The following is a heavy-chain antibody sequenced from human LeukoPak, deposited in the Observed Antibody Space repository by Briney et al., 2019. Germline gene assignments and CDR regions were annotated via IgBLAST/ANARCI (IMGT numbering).Heavy chain of an antibody. D-gene: IGHD2-15*01. V-gene: IGHV1-69*04. CDR3: AANHCSGGSCYLRY. J-gene: IGHJ4*02. CDR1: GGTFSSYA. CDR2: IIPILGIA. Sequence: SVKVSCKASGGTFSSYAISWVRQAPGQGLEWMGRIIPILGIANFAQKFQGRVTITADKSTSTAYMELSSLRSEDTAVYYCAANHCSGGSCYLRYWGQGTLVTVSS.